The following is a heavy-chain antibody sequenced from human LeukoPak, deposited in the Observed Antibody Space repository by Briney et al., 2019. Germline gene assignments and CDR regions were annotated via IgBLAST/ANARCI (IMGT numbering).Heavy chain of an antibody. CDR1: GGSISSSSYY. Sequence: SETLSLTCTVSGGSISSSSYYWGWIRQPPGKGLEWIGSIYYSGSTYYNPSLKSRVTISVDTSKNQFSLKLSSVTAADTAVYYCARGPPTYTIFGVVIRQDYWGQGTLVTVSS. CDR2: IYYSGST. D-gene: IGHD3-3*01. V-gene: IGHV4-39*07. J-gene: IGHJ4*02. CDR3: ARGPPTYTIFGVVIRQDY.